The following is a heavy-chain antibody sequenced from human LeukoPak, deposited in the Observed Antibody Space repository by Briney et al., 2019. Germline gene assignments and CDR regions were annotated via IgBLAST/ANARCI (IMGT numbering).Heavy chain of an antibody. V-gene: IGHV3-9*01. CDR2: ISWNSGSI. D-gene: IGHD6-13*01. Sequence: PGGSLRLSCAASGFTFDDYAMHWVRQAPGKGLEWVSGISWNSGSIGYADSVKGRFTISRDNAKNSLYLQMNSLRAEDTALYYCAKDRRSSSWYGYYFDYWGQGTLVTVFS. CDR3: AKDRRSSSWYGYYFDY. J-gene: IGHJ4*02. CDR1: GFTFDDYA.